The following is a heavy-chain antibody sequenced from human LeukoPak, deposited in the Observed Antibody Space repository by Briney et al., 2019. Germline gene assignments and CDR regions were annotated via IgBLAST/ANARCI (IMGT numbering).Heavy chain of an antibody. V-gene: IGHV5-51*01. CDR1: GYSFTTYW. CDR3: ATSESQTRFDY. D-gene: IGHD1/OR15-1a*01. CDR2: IFPGDSDT. Sequence: GETLKISCKGSGYSFTTYWIGWVRQMPGKGLEWIGIIFPGDSDTTYSPSLQGQVTISADKSINTAYLQWSSLRASDTAMYYCATSESQTRFDYWGQGTPVTVSS. J-gene: IGHJ4*02.